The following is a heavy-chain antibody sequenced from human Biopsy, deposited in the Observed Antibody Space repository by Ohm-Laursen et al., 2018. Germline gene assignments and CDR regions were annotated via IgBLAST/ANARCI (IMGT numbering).Heavy chain of an antibody. Sequence: SVKVSCKASGDTFNKYGIFWVRQAPGQGLEWMGRIIPIVDIVSYAQRFQGRVTMTADKSTSTAYLDLSSLISEDTAVYYCARGGSGSGYYGMDVWGQGTTVTVSS. CDR2: IIPIVDIV. J-gene: IGHJ6*02. V-gene: IGHV1-69*04. CDR3: ARGGSGSGYYGMDV. CDR1: GDTFNKYG. D-gene: IGHD3-10*01.